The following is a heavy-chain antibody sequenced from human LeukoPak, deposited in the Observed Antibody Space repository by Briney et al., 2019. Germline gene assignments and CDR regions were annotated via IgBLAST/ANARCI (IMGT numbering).Heavy chain of an antibody. CDR3: AAPLGWDDLAFDY. CDR2: IIPIFGTA. CDR1: GGTFSSYA. V-gene: IGHV1-69*05. J-gene: IGHJ4*02. Sequence: SVKVSCKASGGTFSSYAISWVRQAPGQGLEWMGGIIPIFGTANYAQKFQERVTITRDMSTSTAYMELSSLRSEDTAVYYCAAPLGWDDLAFDYWGQGTLVTVSS. D-gene: IGHD1-26*01.